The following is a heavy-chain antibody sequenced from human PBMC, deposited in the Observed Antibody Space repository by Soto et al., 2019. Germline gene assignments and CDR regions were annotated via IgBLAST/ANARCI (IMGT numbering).Heavy chain of an antibody. J-gene: IGHJ6*02. CDR3: ARERLIVPAAIRDNYYYGMDV. CDR1: GDSVSSNSAA. D-gene: IGHD2-2*02. Sequence: PSHTLSLTCAISGDSVSSNSAAWNWIRQSPSRGLEWLGRTYYRSKWYNDYAVSVKSRITINPDTSKNQFSLQLNSVTPEDTAVYYCARERLIVPAAIRDNYYYGMDVWGQGTTVTVSS. CDR2: TYYRSKWYN. V-gene: IGHV6-1*01.